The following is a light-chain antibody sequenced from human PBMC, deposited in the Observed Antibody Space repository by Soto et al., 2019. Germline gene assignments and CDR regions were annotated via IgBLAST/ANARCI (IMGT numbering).Light chain of an antibody. CDR2: DAS. CDR3: QQRSNWPLFT. V-gene: IGKV3-11*01. Sequence: EIVLTQSPATLSLSPGDRATLSCRASQSVSSYLAWYQQKPGQAPRLLIYDASNRATGIPARFSGSGSGTDFTLTISSLEPEDFAVYNCQQRSNWPLFTFGPGTKVDIK. CDR1: QSVSSY. J-gene: IGKJ3*01.